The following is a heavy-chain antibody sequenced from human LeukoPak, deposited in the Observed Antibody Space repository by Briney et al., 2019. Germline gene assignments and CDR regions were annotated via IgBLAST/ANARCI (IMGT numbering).Heavy chain of an antibody. Sequence: SETLSLTCTVSGGSISSHYWSGIRQPAGKGLEWIGRIYTSGNTNYNPSLKSRVTISLDTSKNQLSLRLTSVTAADTALYYCARDPTGWVFHPWGRGTLVTVSS. CDR1: GGSISSHY. CDR2: IYTSGNT. J-gene: IGHJ2*01. V-gene: IGHV4-4*07. D-gene: IGHD3-16*01. CDR3: ARDPTGWVFHP.